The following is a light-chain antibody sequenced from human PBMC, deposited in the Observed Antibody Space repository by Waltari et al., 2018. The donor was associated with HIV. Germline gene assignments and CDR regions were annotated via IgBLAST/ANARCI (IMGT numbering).Light chain of an antibody. CDR1: TSDVGSYNL. Sequence: QSALTQPASVSGSPGQSITISFPGTTSDVGSYNLVSRYQQHSGKAPKVMIFEVSKRPSGVSNRFSGSKSGNTTSLTISGLRAEDEADYYCCSYAGSNTFVVFGGGTKLTVL. V-gene: IGLV2-23*02. J-gene: IGLJ2*01. CDR2: EVS. CDR3: CSYAGSNTFVV.